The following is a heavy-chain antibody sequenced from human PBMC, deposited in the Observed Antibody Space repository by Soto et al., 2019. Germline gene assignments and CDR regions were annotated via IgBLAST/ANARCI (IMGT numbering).Heavy chain of an antibody. D-gene: IGHD6-19*01. V-gene: IGHV4-4*07. J-gene: IGHJ5*02. Sequence: LSLTCSVSGGSLNNFYWNWIRQTAGKGLEWIGRIHASGNTNYNPSLKSRATLSVDTSKNQFSLKVRSVTAADTAVYYCARSSHKESCFDPWGQGTLVTVSS. CDR2: IHASGNT. CDR3: ARSSHKESCFDP. CDR1: GGSLNNFY.